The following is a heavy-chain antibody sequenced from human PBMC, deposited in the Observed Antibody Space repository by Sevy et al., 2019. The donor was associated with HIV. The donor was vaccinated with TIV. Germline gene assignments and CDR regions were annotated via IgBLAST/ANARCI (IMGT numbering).Heavy chain of an antibody. CDR1: GYTFTRYG. J-gene: IGHJ3*02. CDR3: ARRFWAAGGCDAFDI. D-gene: IGHD6-13*01. Sequence: ASVKVSCKASGYTFTRYGISWVRQAPGQGLPWMGWISAYNGNIDYAQELTGRVTMTTDTYTSTAYMELRSLRSDDTAVDYCARRFWAAGGCDAFDIWGQGTMVTVSS. V-gene: IGHV1-18*01. CDR2: ISAYNGNI.